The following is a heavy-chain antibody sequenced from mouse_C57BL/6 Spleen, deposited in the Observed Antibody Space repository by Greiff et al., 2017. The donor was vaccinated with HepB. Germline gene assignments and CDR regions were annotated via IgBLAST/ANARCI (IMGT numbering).Heavy chain of an antibody. CDR2: IDPSDSYT. V-gene: IGHV1-69*01. CDR1: GYTFTSYW. Sequence: VQLQQPGAELVMPGASVKLSCKASGYTFTSYWMHWVKQRPGQGLEWIGEIDPSDSYTNYNQKFKGKSTVTVDKSSSTAYMQLSSLTSEDSAVYYCARWMDYWGQGTSVTVSS. J-gene: IGHJ4*01. CDR3: ARWMDY.